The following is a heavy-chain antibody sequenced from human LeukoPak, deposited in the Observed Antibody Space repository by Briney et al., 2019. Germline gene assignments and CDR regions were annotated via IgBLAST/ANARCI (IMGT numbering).Heavy chain of an antibody. CDR1: GFTFSSYS. V-gene: IGHV3-48*04. CDR3: ARDRGYSYY. D-gene: IGHD5-18*01. J-gene: IGHJ4*02. CDR2: ISSSSSTL. Sequence: GGSLRLSCAASGFTFSSYSMSWVRQAPGKGLEWVAYISSSSSTLHYADPVKGRFTISRDNAKDSLYLQMNSLRAEDTAVYYCARDRGYSYYWGQGTLVTVSS.